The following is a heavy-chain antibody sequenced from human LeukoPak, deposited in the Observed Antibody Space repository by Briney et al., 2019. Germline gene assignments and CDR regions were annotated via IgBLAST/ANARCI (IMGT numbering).Heavy chain of an antibody. CDR3: ARGPYSSGWHPPGYDY. V-gene: IGHV4-34*01. J-gene: IGHJ4*02. D-gene: IGHD6-19*01. CDR2: INHSGST. Sequence: SETLSLTCAVYGGSFSGYYWSWIRQPPGKGLEWIGEINHSGSTNYNPSLKSRVTISVDTSKNQFSLKLSSVTAADTAVYYCARGPYSSGWHPPGYDYWGQGTLVTVSS. CDR1: GGSFSGYY.